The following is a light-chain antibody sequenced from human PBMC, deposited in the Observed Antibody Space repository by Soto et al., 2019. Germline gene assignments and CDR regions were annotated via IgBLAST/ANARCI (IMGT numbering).Light chain of an antibody. J-gene: IGLJ3*02. Sequence: QSALTQPRSVSGSPGQSVTISCTGSSSDVGGHGFVSWYQNHPGKAPKLMIYDVTKRPSGVPERFSGSKSGNTASLTISGLQAEDEGDYYCFSYAGGYTWVFGGGTKVTVL. CDR2: DVT. V-gene: IGLV2-11*01. CDR3: FSYAGGYTWV. CDR1: SSDVGGHGF.